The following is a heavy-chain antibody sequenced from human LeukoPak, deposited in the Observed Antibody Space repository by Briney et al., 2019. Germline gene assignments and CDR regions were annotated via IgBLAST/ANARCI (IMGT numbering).Heavy chain of an antibody. V-gene: IGHV4-59*08. D-gene: IGHD2/OR15-2a*01. CDR3: ARRRDFFDY. CDR2: IYYSGST. CDR1: GGSISSYY. J-gene: IGHJ4*02. Sequence: SETLSLTCTVSGGSISSYYWSWIRQPPGKGLEWVGYIYYSGSTNYNPSLKSRVTISVDTSKNQFSLKLSSVTAADTAVYYCARRRDFFDYWGQGTLVTVSS.